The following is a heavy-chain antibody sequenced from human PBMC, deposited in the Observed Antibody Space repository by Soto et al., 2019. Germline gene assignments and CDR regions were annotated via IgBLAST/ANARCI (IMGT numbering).Heavy chain of an antibody. CDR3: ARVYCSGGGCYGIDY. V-gene: IGHV1-46*01. J-gene: IGHJ4*02. D-gene: IGHD2-15*01. CDR2: INPSGGST. CDR1: GYTFTSYY. Sequence: QVQLVQSGAEVKKPGASVKVSCKASGYTFTSYYMHWVRQAPGQGLEWMGIINPSGGSTSYAQKFQGAVTMTRDTSTSTGYMELSSLRSEDTAVYYCARVYCSGGGCYGIDYWGQGTLVTVSS.